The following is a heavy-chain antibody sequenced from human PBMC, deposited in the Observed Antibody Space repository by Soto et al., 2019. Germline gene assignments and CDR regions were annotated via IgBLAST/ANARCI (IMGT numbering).Heavy chain of an antibody. CDR2: ISADNGNT. CDR1: GYTFTSYG. J-gene: IGHJ5*02. Sequence: ASVKVSCKASGYTFTSYGISWVRQAPGQGLEWMGWISADNGNTKYAQKLQGRVTMTTDTSTSTAYMELRSLRSDDTAVYYCARGLTYYYDSSRYWNWFDPLGQGTLVTVSS. D-gene: IGHD3-22*01. CDR3: ARGLTYYYDSSRYWNWFDP. V-gene: IGHV1-18*04.